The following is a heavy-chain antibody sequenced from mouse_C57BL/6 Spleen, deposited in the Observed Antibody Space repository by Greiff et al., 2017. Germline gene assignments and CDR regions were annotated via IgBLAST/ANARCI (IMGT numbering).Heavy chain of an antibody. J-gene: IGHJ4*01. CDR2: INHSGST. D-gene: IGHD1-1*01. Sequence: EVQLQESGPGMVKPSQSLSLTCTVTGYSITSGYDWYWIRHFPGNKLEGMCHINHSGSTNYNPSLKSRISITHDTSKNHFFLKLNSVTTEDTATYYCARGGQIYYYGGGAMGDWGQGTSVTVSS. CDR1: GYSITSGYD. CDR3: ARGGQIYYYGGGAMGD. V-gene: IGHV3-1*01.